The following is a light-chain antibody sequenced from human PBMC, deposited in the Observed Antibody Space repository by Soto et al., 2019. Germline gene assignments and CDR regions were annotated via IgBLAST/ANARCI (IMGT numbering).Light chain of an antibody. Sequence: QSALTQPASVSGSPGQSITISCTGTSSDVGSNNLVSWYQQHPGQAPKLMIYEVSKRPLGVSARFSASKSGNTASLTISGLQAEDEADYYCCSYGGSRAVFVGGTQLTVL. CDR2: EVS. CDR1: SSDVGSNNL. CDR3: CSYGGSRAV. V-gene: IGLV2-23*02. J-gene: IGLJ7*01.